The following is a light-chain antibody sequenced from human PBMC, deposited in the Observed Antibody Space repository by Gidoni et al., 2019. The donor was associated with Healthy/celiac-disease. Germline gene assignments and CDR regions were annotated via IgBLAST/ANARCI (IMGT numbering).Light chain of an antibody. CDR2: AAS. Sequence: DLQMTQSPSSLSASVGDRVTITCRASQSISSYLNWYQQKPGKAPKLLIYAASSLQSGVPSRFSGSGSGTDFTLTISSLQPEDFATYYCQQSYSTGQTFGPGTKVDIK. J-gene: IGKJ3*01. CDR3: QQSYSTGQT. CDR1: QSISSY. V-gene: IGKV1-39*01.